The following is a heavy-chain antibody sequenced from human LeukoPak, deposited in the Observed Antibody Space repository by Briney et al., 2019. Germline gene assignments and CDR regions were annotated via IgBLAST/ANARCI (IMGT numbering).Heavy chain of an antibody. D-gene: IGHD1-26*01. Sequence: WASVKVSCKASGYTFTGYYMHWVRQAPGQGLEWMGWINPNSGGTNYAQKFQGRVTMTRDTSISTAYMELSRLRSDDTAVYYCARPIVGASHDAFDIWGQGTMVTVSS. J-gene: IGHJ3*02. CDR2: INPNSGGT. CDR3: ARPIVGASHDAFDI. CDR1: GYTFTGYY. V-gene: IGHV1-2*02.